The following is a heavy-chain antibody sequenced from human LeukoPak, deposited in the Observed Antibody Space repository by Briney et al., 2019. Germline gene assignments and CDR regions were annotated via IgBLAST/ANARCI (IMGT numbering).Heavy chain of an antibody. D-gene: IGHD3-22*01. CDR3: AREAIVVVTPSGYFDY. Sequence: GRFTISRDNAKNSLYLQMNSLRAEDTAVYYCAREAIVVVTPSGYFDYWGQGTLVTVSS. V-gene: IGHV3-11*06. J-gene: IGHJ4*02.